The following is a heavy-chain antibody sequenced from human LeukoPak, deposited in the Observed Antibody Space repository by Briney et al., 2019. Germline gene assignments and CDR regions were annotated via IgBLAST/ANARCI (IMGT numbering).Heavy chain of an antibody. CDR1: GGSFSGYY. D-gene: IGHD5-18*01. Sequence: SETLSLACAVYGGSFSGYYWSWIRQPPGKGLEWIGEINHSGSTNYNPSLKSRVTISVDTSKNQFSLKLSSVTAADTAVYYCASSSFGYVDYWGQGTLVTVSS. CDR2: INHSGST. V-gene: IGHV4-34*01. CDR3: ASSSFGYVDY. J-gene: IGHJ4*02.